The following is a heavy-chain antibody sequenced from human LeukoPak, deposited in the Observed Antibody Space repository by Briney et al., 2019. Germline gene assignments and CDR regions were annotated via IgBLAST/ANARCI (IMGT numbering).Heavy chain of an antibody. J-gene: IGHJ4*02. V-gene: IGHV3-23*01. CDR2: INGRGIT. D-gene: IGHD4-17*01. CDR1: GFTFSSYT. CDR3: AKERQTGDYFTSDY. Sequence: TGGSLRLSCTASGFTFSSYTMSWVRQAPGEGLEWLSAINGRGITYYAGSVKGRFTISRDNSENTLYLQMNSLTGDDTAVYFCAKERQTGDYFTSDYWGQGTLVTVSS.